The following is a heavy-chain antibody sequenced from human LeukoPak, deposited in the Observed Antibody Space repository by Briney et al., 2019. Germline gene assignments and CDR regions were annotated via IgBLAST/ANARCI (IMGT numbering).Heavy chain of an antibody. Sequence: PGGFLRLSCAVSGLTLSSYRMHWVRQAQGKGLVWVSAIETDGKSATYADSVKGRFTISRDNAKNTLYLQMNSLRAEDTAVYFCARDYQGLHYWGQGTLVTVSS. CDR1: GLTLSSYR. CDR3: ARDYQGLHY. J-gene: IGHJ4*02. D-gene: IGHD3-16*02. CDR2: IETDGKSA. V-gene: IGHV3-74*01.